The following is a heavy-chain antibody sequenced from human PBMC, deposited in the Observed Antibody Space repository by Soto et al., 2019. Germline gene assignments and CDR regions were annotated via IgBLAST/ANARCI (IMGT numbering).Heavy chain of an antibody. J-gene: IGHJ5*02. Sequence: GGSLRLSCAASGFTFSNAWMSWVRQAPGKGLEWVGRIKSKTDGGTTDYAAPVKGRFTISRDDSKNTLYLQMNSLKTEDTAVYYCTTYTGEQWLVGPLDPWGQGTLVTVSS. CDR2: IKSKTDGGTT. D-gene: IGHD6-19*01. V-gene: IGHV3-15*01. CDR3: TTYTGEQWLVGPLDP. CDR1: GFTFSNAW.